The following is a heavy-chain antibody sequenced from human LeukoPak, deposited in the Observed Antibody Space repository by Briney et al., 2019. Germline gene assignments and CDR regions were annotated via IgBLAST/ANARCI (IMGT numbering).Heavy chain of an antibody. CDR1: GGSISSYY. CDR3: ARDAKWELLAAFFQH. D-gene: IGHD1-26*01. V-gene: IGHV4-4*07. J-gene: IGHJ1*01. CDR2: IYTSGST. Sequence: SETLSLTCTVSGGSISSYYWSWIRQPAGKGLEWMGRIYTSGSTNYNPSLKSRVTMSVDTSKNQFSLKLSSVTAADTAVYYCARDAKWELLAAFFQHWGQGTLVTVSS.